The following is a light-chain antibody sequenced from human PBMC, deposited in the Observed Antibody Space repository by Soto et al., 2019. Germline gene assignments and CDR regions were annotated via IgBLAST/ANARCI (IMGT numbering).Light chain of an antibody. CDR3: QQYNNWPLT. Sequence: EMVMTQSPATLSVSPGERATLSCSASHIVSSSLACYRQKAGQAPRLLIYDASTRATGIPASFSGSGSGTEFTLTISSLQSEDFAVYYCQQYNNWPLTFGQGTKVDIK. CDR2: DAS. J-gene: IGKJ1*01. CDR1: HIVSSS. V-gene: IGKV3-15*01.